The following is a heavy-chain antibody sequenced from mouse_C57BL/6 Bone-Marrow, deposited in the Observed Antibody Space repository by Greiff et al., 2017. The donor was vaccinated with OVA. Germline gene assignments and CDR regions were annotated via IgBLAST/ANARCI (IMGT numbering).Heavy chain of an antibody. J-gene: IGHJ3*01. V-gene: IGHV3-6*01. CDR1: GYSITSGYY. CDR2: ISYDGSN. Sequence: EVQRVESGPGLVKPSQSLSLTCSVTGYSITSGYYWNWIRQFPGNKLEWMGYISYDGSNNYNPSLKNRISITRDTSKNQFFLKLNAVTTEDTATYYCARERKIEYYGSSYGWFAYGGQGTLVTVSA. CDR3: ARERKIEYYGSSYGWFAY. D-gene: IGHD1-1*01.